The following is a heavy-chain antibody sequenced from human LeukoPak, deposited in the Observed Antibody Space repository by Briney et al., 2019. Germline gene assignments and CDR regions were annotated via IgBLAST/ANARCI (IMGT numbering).Heavy chain of an antibody. D-gene: IGHD6-19*01. J-gene: IGHJ4*02. CDR3: ARGGSDWYNGDY. CDR2: ILNDGSSK. V-gene: IGHV3-30-3*01. CDR1: GFTFSSYV. Sequence: GGSLRLSCAASGFTFSSYVMHWVRQAPGKGLEWVALILNDGSSKYYADSVKGRFTISRDNSKNTLYLQMSSLRTEDTAVYYCARGGSDWYNGDYWGQGTLVTVSS.